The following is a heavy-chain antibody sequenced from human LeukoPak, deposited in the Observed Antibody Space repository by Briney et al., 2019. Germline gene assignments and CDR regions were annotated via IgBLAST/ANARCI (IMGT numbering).Heavy chain of an antibody. Sequence: ASVKVSCKASGYTFTSYYMRWVRQAPGQGLEWMGIINPSGGSTSYAQKFQGRVTMTRDTSTSTVYMELSSLRSEDTAVYYCARASPRIAAAGNWGQGTLVTVSS. CDR2: INPSGGST. J-gene: IGHJ4*02. D-gene: IGHD6-13*01. V-gene: IGHV1-46*01. CDR3: ARASPRIAAAGN. CDR1: GYTFTSYY.